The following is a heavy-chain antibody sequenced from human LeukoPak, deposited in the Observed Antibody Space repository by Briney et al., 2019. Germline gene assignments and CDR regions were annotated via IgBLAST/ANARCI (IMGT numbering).Heavy chain of an antibody. CDR3: AKASWVSSADAVL. V-gene: IGHV3-23*01. J-gene: IGHJ4*02. Sequence: LTGGSLRLSCVASGFIFRDYAMSWVRQAPAGGLEWVSSLRGDGETFYTDSVKGRFTLSRDHSRNTVYLQLSNLRVEDTAVYYCAKASWVSSADAVLWGQGTLVALSS. CDR2: LRGDGET. D-gene: IGHD3-16*01. CDR1: GFIFRDYA.